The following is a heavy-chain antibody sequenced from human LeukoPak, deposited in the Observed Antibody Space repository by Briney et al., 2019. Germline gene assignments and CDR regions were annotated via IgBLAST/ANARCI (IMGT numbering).Heavy chain of an antibody. J-gene: IGHJ4*02. CDR3: ARVSDGYNID. CDR2: IYSGDTT. V-gene: IGHV3-53*01. D-gene: IGHD5-24*01. Sequence: GGSLRLSCAASGFTVSSNYMSWVRQAPGKGLEWVSIIYSGDTTYYADSVKGRFTISRDNPKNTLYLQMNSLRAEDTAVYYCARVSDGYNIDWGQGTLVTVSS. CDR1: GFTVSSNY.